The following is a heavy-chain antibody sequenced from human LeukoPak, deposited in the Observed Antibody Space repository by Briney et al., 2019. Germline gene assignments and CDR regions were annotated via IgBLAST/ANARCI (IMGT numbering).Heavy chain of an antibody. Sequence: GGSLRLSCAASGFTFSSYWMSWVRQAPGKGLEWVANIKQDGSEKYYVDSVKGRFTISTDNAKNSLYLQMNSLRAEDTAVYYCEREGVSSGYYYYFDYWGQGTLVTVSS. CDR1: GFTFSSYW. D-gene: IGHD3-22*01. CDR2: IKQDGSEK. CDR3: EREGVSSGYYYYFDY. V-gene: IGHV3-7*01. J-gene: IGHJ4*02.